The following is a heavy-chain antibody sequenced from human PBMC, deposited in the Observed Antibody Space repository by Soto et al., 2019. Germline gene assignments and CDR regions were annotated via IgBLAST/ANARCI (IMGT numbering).Heavy chain of an antibody. V-gene: IGHV4-59*01. D-gene: IGHD6-19*01. CDR3: ARHRVYRGWLDY. CDR2: IYYTGST. CDR1: GGSINNYY. Sequence: SETLSLTCTVSGGSINNYYWSWVRQPPGKGLEWIGYIYYTGSTNYNPSLKSRVTISIDMSKNQFSLKLNSVTAADTAVYYCARHRVYRGWLDYWGQGTLVTVSS. J-gene: IGHJ4*02.